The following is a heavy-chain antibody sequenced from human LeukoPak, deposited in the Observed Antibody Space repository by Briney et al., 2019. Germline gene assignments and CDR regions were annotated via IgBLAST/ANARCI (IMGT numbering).Heavy chain of an antibody. CDR1: GFTFSSHG. V-gene: IGHV4-34*01. D-gene: IGHD3-10*01. Sequence: GSLRLSCAASGFTFSSHGMSWLRQPPGKGLEWIGEINHSGSTNYNPSLKSRVTISVDTSKNQFSLKLSSVTAADTAVYYCAREVVGSSGPYNWFDPWGQGTLVTVSS. CDR2: INHSGST. J-gene: IGHJ5*02. CDR3: AREVVGSSGPYNWFDP.